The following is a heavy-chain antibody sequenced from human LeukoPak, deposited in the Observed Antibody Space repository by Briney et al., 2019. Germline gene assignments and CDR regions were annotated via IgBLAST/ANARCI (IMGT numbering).Heavy chain of an antibody. CDR3: AKGGSTILFDP. V-gene: IGHV3-23*01. J-gene: IGHJ5*02. CDR1: GFSFSSYA. D-gene: IGHD2-2*01. Sequence: GSLRLSCAASGFSFSSYAMSWVRPAPGKGVEWVSAISVRGGSTYYADSVQGRFTISRDNSKNTLYLQMNSLRAEDTAVYYCAKGGSTILFDPWGQGTLVTVSS. CDR2: ISVRGGST.